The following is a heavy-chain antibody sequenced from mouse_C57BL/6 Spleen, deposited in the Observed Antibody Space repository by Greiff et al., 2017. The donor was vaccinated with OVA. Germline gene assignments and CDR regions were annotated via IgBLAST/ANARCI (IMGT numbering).Heavy chain of an antibody. Sequence: VQLQQPGAELVMPGASVKLSCKASGYTFTSYWMHWVKQRPGQGLEWIGEIDPSDSYTNYNQKFKGKSTLTVDKSSSTAYMQLSSLTSEDSAVYYCAHSRGDYFDYWGQGTTLTVSS. CDR2: IDPSDSYT. V-gene: IGHV1-69*01. CDR3: AHSRGDYFDY. CDR1: GYTFTSYW. J-gene: IGHJ2*01.